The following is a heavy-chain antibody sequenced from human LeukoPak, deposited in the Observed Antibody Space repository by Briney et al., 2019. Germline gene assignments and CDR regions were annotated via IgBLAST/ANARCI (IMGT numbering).Heavy chain of an antibody. Sequence: SVKVSCKASRGTFSSYAISWVRQAPGQGLEWMGGIIPIFGTANYAQKFQGRVTITTDESTSTAYMELSSLRSEDTAVYYCARSSPQEFSEFDYWGQGTLVTVSS. D-gene: IGHD3-16*02. V-gene: IGHV1-69*05. CDR1: RGTFSSYA. J-gene: IGHJ4*02. CDR3: ARSSPQEFSEFDY. CDR2: IIPIFGTA.